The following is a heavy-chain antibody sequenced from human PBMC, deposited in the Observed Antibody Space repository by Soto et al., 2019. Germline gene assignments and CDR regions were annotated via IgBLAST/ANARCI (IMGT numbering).Heavy chain of an antibody. J-gene: IGHJ4*02. D-gene: IGHD6-13*01. CDR3: ARHKDTSSRYLLPDY. CDR2: IYYSGST. V-gene: IGHV4-39*01. CDR1: GGSVDSSSYY. Sequence: SETLSLTCTVSGGSVDSSSYYWGWIRQPPGKGLEWIGSIYYSGSTYYNPSLKSRVTISVDTSKNQFSLKVSSVTATDTAVYYCARHKDTSSRYLLPDYWGQGTLVTVSS.